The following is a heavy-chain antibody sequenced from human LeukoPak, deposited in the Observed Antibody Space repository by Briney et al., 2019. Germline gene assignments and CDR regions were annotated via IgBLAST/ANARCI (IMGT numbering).Heavy chain of an antibody. CDR1: GFTFSSYA. V-gene: IGHV4-34*01. Sequence: GSLRLSCAASGFTFSSYAMSWVRQPPGKGLEWIGEINHSGSTNYNPSLKSRVTISVDTSKNQFSLKLSSVTAADTAVYYCARPVHPDYWGQGTLVTVSS. D-gene: IGHD4-17*01. CDR3: ARPVHPDY. J-gene: IGHJ4*02. CDR2: INHSGST.